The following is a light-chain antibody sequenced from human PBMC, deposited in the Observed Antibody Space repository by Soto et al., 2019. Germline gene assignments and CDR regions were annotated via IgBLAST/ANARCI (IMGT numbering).Light chain of an antibody. V-gene: IGLV6-57*04. CDR2: EDD. Sequence: NFMLTQPHSVSESPVKTVTISCTRSSGSIGSNSVQWYRQRPGSAPTIVIYEDDQRPSGVPNRFAGSLDRSSNSASLTLSGLQTEDEADDYFQPYDSNTVVFGGGTKLTVL. J-gene: IGLJ2*01. CDR1: SGSIGSNS. CDR3: QPYDSNTVV.